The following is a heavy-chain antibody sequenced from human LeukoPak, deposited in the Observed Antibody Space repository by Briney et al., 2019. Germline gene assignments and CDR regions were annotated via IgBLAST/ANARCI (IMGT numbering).Heavy chain of an antibody. CDR2: IYHSGST. J-gene: IGHJ4*02. V-gene: IGHV4-30-2*01. CDR3: ARYSRSDYYFDY. D-gene: IGHD2-21*01. CDR1: GGSISSGGYS. Sequence: PSETLPLTCAVSGGSISSGGYSWSWIRQPPGKGLEWIGYIYHSGSTYYNPSLKSRVTISVDRSKNQFSLKLSSVTAADTAVYYCARYSRSDYYFDYWGQGTLVTVSS.